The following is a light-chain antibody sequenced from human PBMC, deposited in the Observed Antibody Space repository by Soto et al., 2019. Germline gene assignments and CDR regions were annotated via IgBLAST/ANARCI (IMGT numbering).Light chain of an antibody. V-gene: IGKV1-39*01. CDR3: LQTYIIPYT. CDR2: VAS. CDR1: QNIDNF. Sequence: DIQMAQSPSSLSASVGDRVTITCRASQNIDNFVNWYQQRPGKAPKLLISVASSLQGGVPSRLSGSGYGTEFPLTISDLQPEDFATYYSLQTYIIPYTFGQGTNLDIK. J-gene: IGKJ2*01.